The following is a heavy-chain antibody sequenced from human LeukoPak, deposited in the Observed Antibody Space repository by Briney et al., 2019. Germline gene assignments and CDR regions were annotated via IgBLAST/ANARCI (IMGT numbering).Heavy chain of an antibody. Sequence: SETLSLTCAVYGGSFSVYYWSWIRQPAGKGLEWIGRIYTSGSTNYNPSLKSRVIISVDTSKNQFSLELSSVTAADTAVYYCAREDRYCSGGSCYSWGQGTLVTVSS. D-gene: IGHD2-15*01. CDR3: AREDRYCSGGSCYS. CDR1: GGSFSVYY. J-gene: IGHJ4*02. CDR2: IYTSGST. V-gene: IGHV4-4*07.